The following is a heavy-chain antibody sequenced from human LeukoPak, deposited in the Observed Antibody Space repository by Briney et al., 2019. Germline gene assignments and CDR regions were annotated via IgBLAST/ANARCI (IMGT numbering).Heavy chain of an antibody. CDR3: AREGLYSSGWTPLDY. CDR2: INHSGST. V-gene: IGHV4-34*01. CDR1: GGSLSGYY. D-gene: IGHD6-19*01. J-gene: IGHJ4*02. Sequence: SETLSLTCAVYGGSLSGYYWSWIRQPPGKGLEWIGEINHSGSTNYNPSLKSRVTISVDTSKDQFSLKLSSVTAADTAVYYCAREGLYSSGWTPLDYWGQGTLVTVPS.